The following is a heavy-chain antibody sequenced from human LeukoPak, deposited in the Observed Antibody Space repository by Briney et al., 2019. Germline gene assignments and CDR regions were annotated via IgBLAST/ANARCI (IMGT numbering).Heavy chain of an antibody. CDR1: GGSFSGYY. D-gene: IGHD6-19*01. Sequence: SETLSLTCAVYGGSFSGYYWSWIRQPPGKGLEWIGEINHSGSTNYNPSLKSRVTISVDTSKNQFSLKLSSVTAADTAVYYCARIKRSIRKGPGYSSGWYSHYYYYYMDVWGKGTTVTISS. CDR2: INHSGST. V-gene: IGHV4-34*01. J-gene: IGHJ6*03. CDR3: ARIKRSIRKGPGYSSGWYSHYYYYYMDV.